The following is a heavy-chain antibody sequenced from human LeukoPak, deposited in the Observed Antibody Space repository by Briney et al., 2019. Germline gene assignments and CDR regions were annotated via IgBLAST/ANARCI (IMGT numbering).Heavy chain of an antibody. D-gene: IGHD3-9*01. CDR3: ARDPELRYFDWLSYYYYYYGMDV. CDR2: ISYDGSNK. V-gene: IGHV3-30*04. Sequence: GRSLRLSCAASGFTFSSYAMHWVRQAPGKGLEWVAVISYDGSNKYYADSVKGRFTISRDNSKNTLYLQMSSLRAEDTAVYYCARDPELRYFDWLSYYYYYYGMDVWGQGTTVTVSS. J-gene: IGHJ6*02. CDR1: GFTFSSYA.